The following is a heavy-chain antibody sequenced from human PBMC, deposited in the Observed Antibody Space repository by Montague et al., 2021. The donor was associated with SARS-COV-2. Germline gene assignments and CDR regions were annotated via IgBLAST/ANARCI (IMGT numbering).Heavy chain of an antibody. CDR3: ARGLTDISMIVVVLLGASHNFDS. Sequence: SETLSLTCAVYGGSFSDYHWSWIRQPPGQGLEWIGEINHSGNTNYNPSLKSRVTISRDTSKSQFSLKLCSVTAADTAVYYCARGLTDISMIVVVLLGASHNFDSWGQGTLVTVSS. CDR2: INHSGNT. CDR1: GGSFSDYH. V-gene: IGHV4-34*01. J-gene: IGHJ4*02. D-gene: IGHD3-22*01.